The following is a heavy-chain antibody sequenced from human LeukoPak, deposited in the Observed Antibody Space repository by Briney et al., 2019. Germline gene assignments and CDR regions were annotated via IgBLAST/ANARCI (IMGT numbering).Heavy chain of an antibody. CDR1: GGSISSYY. D-gene: IGHD1-7*01. CDR3: ARAAAWSENYYWYFDL. V-gene: IGHV4-59*01. J-gene: IGHJ2*01. Sequence: PSETLSLTCTVSGGSISSYYWSWIRQPPGKGLEWIGYIYYSGSTNYNPPLKSRVTISVDTSKNQFSLKLSSVTAADTAVYYCARAAAWSENYYWYFDLWGRGTLVTVSS. CDR2: IYYSGST.